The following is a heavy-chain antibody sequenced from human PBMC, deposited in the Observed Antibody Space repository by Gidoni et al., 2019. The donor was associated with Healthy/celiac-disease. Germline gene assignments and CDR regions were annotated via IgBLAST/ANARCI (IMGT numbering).Heavy chain of an antibody. CDR1: GYTFPSYD. D-gene: IGHD2-8*01. CDR2: MNPNSGNT. V-gene: IGHV1-8*01. CDR3: ARVGGYCTNGVCASLDAFDI. Sequence: QVQLVQSGAEVKKPGASVKVSCKASGYTFPSYDITWVRQATGQGLEWMGWMNPNSGNTGYAQKFQGRVTMTRNTSMSTAYMELSSLRSEVTAVYYCARVGGYCTNGVCASLDAFDIWGQGTMVTVSS. J-gene: IGHJ3*02.